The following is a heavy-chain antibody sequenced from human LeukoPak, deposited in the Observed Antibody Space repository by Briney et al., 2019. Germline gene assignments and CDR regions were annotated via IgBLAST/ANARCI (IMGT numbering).Heavy chain of an antibody. J-gene: IGHJ4*02. CDR1: GFTFSSYG. V-gene: IGHV3-30*02. CDR2: IRYDGSNK. D-gene: IGHD5-12*01. CDR3: AKYSGYDHLFDY. Sequence: GGSLRLSCAASGFTFSSYGLHWVRQAAGKGLEWVAFIRYDGSNKYYADSVKGRFTISRDNSKNTLYLQMNSLRAEDTAVYYCAKYSGYDHLFDYWGQGTLVTVSS.